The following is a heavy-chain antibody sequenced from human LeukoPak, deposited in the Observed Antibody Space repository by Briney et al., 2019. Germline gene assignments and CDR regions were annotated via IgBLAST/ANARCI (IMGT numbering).Heavy chain of an antibody. D-gene: IGHD5-18*01. J-gene: IGHJ4*02. CDR3: ARGRLWTWDY. V-gene: IGHV4-59*08. Sequence: SETLSLTCTVSGGSISSYYWSWSRQPPEKGLEWIGYISYSESTNYNPSLKSRVTMSVDTSKNQFSLKLSSVTAADTAVYYCARGRLWTWDYWGQGTLVTVSS. CDR1: GGSISSYY. CDR2: ISYSEST.